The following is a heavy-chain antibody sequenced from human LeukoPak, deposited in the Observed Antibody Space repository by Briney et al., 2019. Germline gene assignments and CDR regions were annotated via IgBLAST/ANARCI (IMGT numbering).Heavy chain of an antibody. Sequence: SETLSLTCTVSGGSMSSYYWSWIRQPPGKGLEWIGYIYYSGSTNYNPSLKSRVTISVDTSKNQFSLKLSSVTAADTAVYYCARDFGGAAFDIWGQGTMVTVSS. J-gene: IGHJ3*02. CDR2: IYYSGST. CDR1: GGSMSSYY. V-gene: IGHV4-59*01. CDR3: ARDFGGAAFDI. D-gene: IGHD3-10*01.